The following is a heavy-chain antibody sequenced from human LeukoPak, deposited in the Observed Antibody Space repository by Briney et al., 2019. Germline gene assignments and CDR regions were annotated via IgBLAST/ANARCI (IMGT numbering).Heavy chain of an antibody. CDR2: ISAYNGNT. J-gene: IGHJ4*02. CDR1: GYSFTSYG. CDR3: ARSSWYQPDY. Sequence: GESLKISCKGSGYSFTSYGISWVRQAPGQGLEWMGWISAYNGNTNYAQKLQGRVTMTTDTSTSTAYMELRSLRSDDTAVYYCARSSWYQPDYWGQGTLVTVSS. V-gene: IGHV1-18*01. D-gene: IGHD2-2*01.